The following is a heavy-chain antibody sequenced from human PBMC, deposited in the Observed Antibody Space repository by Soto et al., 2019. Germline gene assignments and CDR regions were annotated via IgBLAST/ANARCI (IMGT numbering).Heavy chain of an antibody. D-gene: IGHD6-6*01. CDR1: GYTFTNYG. J-gene: IGHJ6*03. Sequence: QVQLLQSGAEVKKPGASVKVSCKASGYTFTNYGITWVRQAPGQGLEWMGWISAYNGDTHYTQRLQGRVTMTTDTSTSTAYMELRGLRSDETAVYYCASVRQLVGYFYYYMDVWGKGTTGTVSS. V-gene: IGHV1-18*01. CDR2: ISAYNGDT. CDR3: ASVRQLVGYFYYYMDV.